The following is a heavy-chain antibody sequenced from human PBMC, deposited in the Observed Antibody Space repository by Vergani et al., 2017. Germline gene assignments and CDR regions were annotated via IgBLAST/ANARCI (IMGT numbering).Heavy chain of an antibody. V-gene: IGHV3-30*18. D-gene: IGHD2-2*01. J-gene: IGHJ4*02. CDR1: GVTFSSDG. CDR3: AKDLGSSTSSTFDY. CDR2: FSYDGSNK. Sequence: QVQLVESGGGVVQPGRSLRLSCAASGVTFSSDGMHWVRQAPGKGLEWVAVFSYDGSNKYYPDSVKGRFTISKDNSKNTLYLQMNSLRAEDTAVYYCAKDLGSSTSSTFDYWGQGTLVTVSS.